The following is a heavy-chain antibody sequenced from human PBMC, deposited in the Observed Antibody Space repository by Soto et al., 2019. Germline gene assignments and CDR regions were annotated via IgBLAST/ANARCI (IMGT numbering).Heavy chain of an antibody. J-gene: IGHJ6*02. V-gene: IGHV1-69*01. D-gene: IGHD7-27*01. CDR1: GDTFKNCV. CDR2: IIPIFGTT. CDR3: AAELGFGKLAVV. Sequence: QVQVVQSGVEVRRPGSSVKVSCKASGDTFKNCVISWVRQAPGQGLEWMGGIIPIFGTTDFAQRFQGRLTITTDESPTTAYMELSSLRSEDTATYYCAAELGFGKLAVVWGQGTTVIVSS.